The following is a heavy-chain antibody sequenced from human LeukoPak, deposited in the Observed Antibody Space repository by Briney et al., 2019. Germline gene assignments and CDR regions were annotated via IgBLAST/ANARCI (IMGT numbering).Heavy chain of an antibody. V-gene: IGHV3-48*03. CDR3: ASAGHYGDYYYYYMDV. CDR2: ISSSGSTI. J-gene: IGHJ6*03. D-gene: IGHD4-17*01. CDR1: GFTFSSYE. Sequence: PGGSLSLSCAASGFTFSSYEMNWVRQAPGKGLVWVSYISSSGSTIYYADSVKGRFTISRDNAKNSLYLQMNSLRAEDTAVYYCASAGHYGDYYYYYMDVWGKGTTVTVSS.